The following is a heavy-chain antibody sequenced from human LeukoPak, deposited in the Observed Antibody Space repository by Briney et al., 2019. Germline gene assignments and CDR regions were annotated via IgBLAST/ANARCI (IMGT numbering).Heavy chain of an antibody. J-gene: IGHJ4*02. Sequence: PSETLSLTCTVSGGSISRSDYYWGWIRQPPGKGLEWIGSIFYSGSTYYNASLKSRVTISVDTSKNQFSLKMTSVTAADTAVYYCARLATVTTTLDYWGQGTLVTVSS. CDR1: GGSISRSDYY. D-gene: IGHD4-11*01. CDR3: ARLATVTTTLDY. CDR2: IFYSGST. V-gene: IGHV4-39*07.